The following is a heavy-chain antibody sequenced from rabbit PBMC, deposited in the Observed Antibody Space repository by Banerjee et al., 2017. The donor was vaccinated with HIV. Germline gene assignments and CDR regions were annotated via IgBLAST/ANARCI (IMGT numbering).Heavy chain of an antibody. V-gene: IGHV1S40*01. J-gene: IGHJ4*01. CDR1: GFSFSSSYW. CDR3: AREYVNFRGDGYVPFNL. D-gene: IGHD6-1*01. CDR2: INTGSGTT. Sequence: QSLEESGGDLVQPGASLTLTCRASGFSFSSSYWICWVRQAPGKGLEWIGYINTGSGTTYYASWAKGRFTISKTSSTTVTLQMTSLTAADTATYFCAREYVNFRGDGYVPFNLWGQGTLVTVS.